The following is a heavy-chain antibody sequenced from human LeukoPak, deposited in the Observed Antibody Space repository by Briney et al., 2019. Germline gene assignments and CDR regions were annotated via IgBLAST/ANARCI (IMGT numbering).Heavy chain of an antibody. CDR1: GSTFTSYD. J-gene: IGHJ4*02. D-gene: IGHD3-10*01. CDR3: ARRFSGSGSPITY. Sequence: ASVKVSGNPSGSTFTSYDINWVPQATGQGLEWMGWMHPNSGNTGYTKKLQLRVTMTRTTSISTAYLELSSLRSEDTGVYYSARRFSGSGSPITYWGQGTLVTVSS. CDR2: MHPNSGNT. V-gene: IGHV1-8*01.